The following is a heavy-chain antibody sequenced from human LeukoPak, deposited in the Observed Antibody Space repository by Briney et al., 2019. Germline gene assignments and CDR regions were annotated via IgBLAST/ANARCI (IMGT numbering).Heavy chain of an antibody. D-gene: IGHD6-13*01. CDR2: ISGSGGST. J-gene: IGHJ5*02. V-gene: IGHV3-23*01. Sequence: GGSLRLSCAASGFTFSSYAMSWVRQAPGKGLEWVSAISGSGGSTYYADSVKGRFTISRDNAKNTLYLQMNSLRAEDTAVYYCARGGAIIAAAARFDPWGQGTLVTVSS. CDR1: GFTFSSYA. CDR3: ARGGAIIAAAARFDP.